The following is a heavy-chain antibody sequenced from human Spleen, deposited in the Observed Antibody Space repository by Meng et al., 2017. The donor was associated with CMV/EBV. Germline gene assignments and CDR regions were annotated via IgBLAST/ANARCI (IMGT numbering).Heavy chain of an antibody. CDR2: TVYGGST. V-gene: IGHV4-61*01. Sequence: GSLRLSCTVSGYSISSGYYWGWIRQPPGKGLEWIGQTVYGGSTNYNPSLKSRLTISIDTSKNQFSLNLNSATAADTALYYCAGLIVGNGGRGHWGQGTLVTVSS. D-gene: IGHD2/OR15-2a*01. CDR1: GYSISSGYY. J-gene: IGHJ4*02. CDR3: AGLIVGNGGRGH.